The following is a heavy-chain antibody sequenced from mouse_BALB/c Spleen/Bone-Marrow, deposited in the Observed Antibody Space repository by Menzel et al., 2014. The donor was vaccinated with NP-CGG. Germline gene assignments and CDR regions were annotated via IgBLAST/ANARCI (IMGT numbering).Heavy chain of an antibody. V-gene: IGHV1-18*01. J-gene: IGHJ2*01. Sequence: EVQGVESGPDLVKPGASVKISCKTSGYTFTEYTMHWVKQSHVKSLEWIGGINPNNGGTSYSQKFKGKATWTVDKSSSTAYMELRSLTSEDSAAYYCARGWLLRHYFDYWGQGTTLTVSS. CDR2: INPNNGGT. CDR1: GYTFTEYT. D-gene: IGHD2-3*01. CDR3: ARGWLLRHYFDY.